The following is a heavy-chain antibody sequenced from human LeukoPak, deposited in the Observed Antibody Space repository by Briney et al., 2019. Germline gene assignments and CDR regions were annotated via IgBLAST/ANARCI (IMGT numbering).Heavy chain of an antibody. D-gene: IGHD2-21*01. V-gene: IGHV4-59*01. CDR3: ARGLWGDY. CDR1: GGSISNYY. CDR2: IYYSGST. J-gene: IGHJ4*02. Sequence: SETLSLTCTVSGGSISNYYWSWIRQPPGKGLEWIGYIYYSGSTNYNPSLKSRVTISVDTSKNQFSLKLSSVTAADTAVYYCARGLWGDYWGQGTLVTVSS.